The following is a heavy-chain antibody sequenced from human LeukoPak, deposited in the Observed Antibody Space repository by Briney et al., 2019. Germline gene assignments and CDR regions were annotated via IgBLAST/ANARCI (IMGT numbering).Heavy chain of an antibody. CDR3: ARASIEGYCSRTSCYVWLDP. V-gene: IGHV4-4*07. J-gene: IGHJ5*02. CDR2: IFGSERT. Sequence: PSETMSLTCTVFGASVSNYYWSWIRQPAGKGLEWIGHIFGSERTNYKPSLKSRLTMSVDTSKNQLSLKLNSVTAADTAVYYCARASIEGYCSRTSCYVWLDPWGQGTLVTVSS. CDR1: GASVSNYY. D-gene: IGHD2-2*01.